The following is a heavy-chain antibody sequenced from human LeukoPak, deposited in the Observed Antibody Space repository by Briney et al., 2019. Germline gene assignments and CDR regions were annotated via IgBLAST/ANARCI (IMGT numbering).Heavy chain of an antibody. CDR3: ANLREYQLLWFDP. Sequence: PGGSLRLSCAASGFTFSSYAMSWVRQAPGKGLEWVSAISGSGGCTYYADSVKGRFTISRDNSKNTLYLQMNSLRAEDTAVYYCANLREYQLLWFDPWGQGTLVTVSS. V-gene: IGHV3-23*01. D-gene: IGHD2-2*01. CDR1: GFTFSSYA. J-gene: IGHJ5*02. CDR2: ISGSGGCT.